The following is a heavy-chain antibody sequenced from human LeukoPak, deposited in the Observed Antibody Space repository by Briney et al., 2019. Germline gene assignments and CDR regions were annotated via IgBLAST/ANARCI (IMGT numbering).Heavy chain of an antibody. J-gene: IGHJ3*02. D-gene: IGHD6-19*01. CDR3: ARSELAVAGTGDAFDI. CDR2: IDWDDDK. V-gene: IGHV2-70*01. Sequence: SGPTLVNPTRTLTLTCTYSGFSLRTSGMCVSWIRQPPGKALEWLALIDWDDDKYYSTSLKTRLTISKDTSKNQVVLTMTNMDPVDTATYYCARSELAVAGTGDAFDIWGQGTMVTVSS. CDR1: GFSLRTSGMC.